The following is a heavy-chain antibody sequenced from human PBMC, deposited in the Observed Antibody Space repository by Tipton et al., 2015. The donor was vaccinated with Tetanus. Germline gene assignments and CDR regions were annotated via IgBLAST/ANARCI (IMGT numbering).Heavy chain of an antibody. V-gene: IGHV3-33*01. D-gene: IGHD6-19*01. Sequence: LSLTCAASGFTFSSYGMHWVRQAPGKGLEWVAVIWYDGSNKYYADSVKGRFTISRDNSKNTLYLQMNSLRAEDTAVYYCARDAHSSGWYTGYYFDYWGQGTLVTVSS. CDR2: IWYDGSNK. CDR1: GFTFSSYG. J-gene: IGHJ4*02. CDR3: ARDAHSSGWYTGYYFDY.